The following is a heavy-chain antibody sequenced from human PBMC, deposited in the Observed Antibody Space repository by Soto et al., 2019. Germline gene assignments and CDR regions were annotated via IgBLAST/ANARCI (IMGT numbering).Heavy chain of an antibody. CDR1: GGSISSSSYY. CDR2: IYYSGST. D-gene: IGHD3-10*01. Sequence: PSETLSLTCTVSGGSISSSSYYWGWIRQPPGKGLEWIGSIYYSGSTYYNPSLKSRVTISVDTSKNQFSLKLSSVTAADTAVYYCARDHSKTHGGFGPWGQGTLVTVSS. CDR3: ARDHSKTHGGFGP. J-gene: IGHJ5*02. V-gene: IGHV4-39*02.